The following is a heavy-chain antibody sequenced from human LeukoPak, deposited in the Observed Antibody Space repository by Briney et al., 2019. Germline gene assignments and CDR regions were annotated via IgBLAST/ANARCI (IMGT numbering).Heavy chain of an antibody. CDR1: GGSISSSSYY. V-gene: IGHV4-39*07. CDR2: IYYSGST. J-gene: IGHJ6*03. D-gene: IGHD6-13*01. Sequence: SETLSLTCTVSGGSISSSSYYWGWIRQPPGKGLEWIGSIYYSGSTYYNPSLKSRVTISVDTSKNQFSLRLSSVTAADTAVYYCARAQQVFDKYYYYYMDVWGKGTTVTVSS. CDR3: ARAQQVFDKYYYYYMDV.